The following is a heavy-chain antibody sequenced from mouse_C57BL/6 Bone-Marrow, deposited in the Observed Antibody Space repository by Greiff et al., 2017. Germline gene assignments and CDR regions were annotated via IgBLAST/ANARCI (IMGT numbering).Heavy chain of an antibody. J-gene: IGHJ3*01. D-gene: IGHD2-2*01. Sequence: EVQVVESGGGLVKPGGSLKLSCAASGFTFSSYTMSWVRQTPEKRLEWVATISGGGGNTYYPDSVKGRFTISRDNAKNTLYLQMSSLRSEDTALYYCARRGGLWFAYWGQGTLVTVSA. CDR2: ISGGGGNT. CDR1: GFTFSSYT. CDR3: ARRGGLWFAY. V-gene: IGHV5-9*01.